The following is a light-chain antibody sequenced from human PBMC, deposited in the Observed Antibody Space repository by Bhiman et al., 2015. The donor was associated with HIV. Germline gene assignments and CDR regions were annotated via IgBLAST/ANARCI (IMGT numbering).Light chain of an antibody. CDR2: YTI. CDR1: NVGGYS. Sequence: SYVLTQPPSVSVAPGETATINCVGDNVGGYSVHWYQQKPGHAPVMVIYYTIDRPSGIPDRFSGSKSGDTATLTISRAEAGDEADYYCQVWDSGSNQRVFGGGTKVTVL. CDR3: QVWDSGSNQRV. J-gene: IGLJ3*02. V-gene: IGLV3-21*01.